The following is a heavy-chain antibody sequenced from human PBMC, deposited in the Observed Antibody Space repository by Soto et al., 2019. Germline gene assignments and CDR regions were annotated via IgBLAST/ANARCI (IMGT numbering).Heavy chain of an antibody. Sequence: SETLSLTCTVSGGSISSGGYFWNWIRQHPGKGLEWIGYIYYSGSTYYSPSLKSRVNISVDTSKNQFSLKLSSVTAADTAVYYCAYTDSSASQMAFDIWGQGTMVTVSS. CDR3: AYTDSSASQMAFDI. V-gene: IGHV4-31*03. CDR1: GGSISSGGYF. D-gene: IGHD3-22*01. J-gene: IGHJ3*02. CDR2: IYYSGST.